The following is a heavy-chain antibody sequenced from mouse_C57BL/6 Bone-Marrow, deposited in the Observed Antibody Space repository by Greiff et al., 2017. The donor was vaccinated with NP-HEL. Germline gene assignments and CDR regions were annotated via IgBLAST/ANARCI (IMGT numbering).Heavy chain of an antibody. CDR3: ARSLSTVVAGDAMDY. CDR2: IYPGSGST. V-gene: IGHV1-55*01. J-gene: IGHJ4*01. D-gene: IGHD1-1*01. Sequence: QVQLQQPGAELVKPGASVKMSCKASGYTFTSYWITWVKQRPGQGLEWIGVIYPGSGSTNYNEKFKSKVTLTVDTSSSTAYMQLSSLTSEDAAVYYCARSLSTVVAGDAMDYWGQGTSVTVSS. CDR1: GYTFTSYW.